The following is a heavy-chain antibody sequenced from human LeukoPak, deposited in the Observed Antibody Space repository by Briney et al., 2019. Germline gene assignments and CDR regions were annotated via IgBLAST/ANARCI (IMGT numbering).Heavy chain of an antibody. CDR1: GFTFSSYG. J-gene: IGHJ4*02. CDR3: ARDDAGYCSGGSCYGELDY. D-gene: IGHD2-15*01. V-gene: IGHV3-30*06. CDR2: ISYDGSNK. Sequence: GRSLRLSCAASGFTFSSYGMHWVRQAPGKGLEWVAVISYDGSNKYYADSVKGRFTISRDNSKNTLHLQMNSLRAEDTAVYYCARDDAGYCSGGSCYGELDYWGQGTLVTVSS.